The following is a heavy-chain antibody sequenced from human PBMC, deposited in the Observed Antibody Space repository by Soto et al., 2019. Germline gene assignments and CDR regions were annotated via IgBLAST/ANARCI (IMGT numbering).Heavy chain of an antibody. V-gene: IGHV3-74*01. CDR2: INSDGSST. D-gene: IGHD1-26*01. Sequence: EVQLVESGGGLVQPGGSLRLSCAASGFTFSSYWMHWVRQAPGKGLVWVSRINSDGSSTSYADSVKGRFTISRDNANNTLYLQMNSLRAEDTAVYYCARDRYYMGTHTYYYYMDVWGKGTTVTVSS. CDR3: ARDRYYMGTHTYYYYMDV. CDR1: GFTFSSYW. J-gene: IGHJ6*03.